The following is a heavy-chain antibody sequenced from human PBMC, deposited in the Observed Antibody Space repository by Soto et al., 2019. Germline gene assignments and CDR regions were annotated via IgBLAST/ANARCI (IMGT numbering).Heavy chain of an antibody. D-gene: IGHD2-2*01. Sequence: QVQLVQSGAEVKKPGASVKVSCKASGYTFTSYGISWVRQAPGQGLEWMGWISAYNGNTNYAQKLQGRVTMTTDTSTSTAYMELRSLRSDDTAVYYCARATGIVVVPAGGKEVWFDPWGQGTLVTVSS. CDR3: ARATGIVVVPAGGKEVWFDP. CDR1: GYTFTSYG. V-gene: IGHV1-18*01. CDR2: ISAYNGNT. J-gene: IGHJ5*02.